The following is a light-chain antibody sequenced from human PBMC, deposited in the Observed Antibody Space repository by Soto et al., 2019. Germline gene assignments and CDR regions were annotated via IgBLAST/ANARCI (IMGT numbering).Light chain of an antibody. Sequence: EIVLTQSPGTLSLSPGERATLSCRASQSVSSSYLAWYQQKPGQAPRLLIYGASSSATGIPDRFSGSGSGTDFTLTISRLEPEAFAVYYCQQYGSSFWTFGQGTKVEIK. V-gene: IGKV3-20*01. J-gene: IGKJ1*01. CDR2: GAS. CDR3: QQYGSSFWT. CDR1: QSVSSSY.